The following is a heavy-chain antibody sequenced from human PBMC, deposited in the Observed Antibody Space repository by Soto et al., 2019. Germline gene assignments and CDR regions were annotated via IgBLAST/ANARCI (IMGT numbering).Heavy chain of an antibody. V-gene: IGHV3-66*01. J-gene: IGHJ6*03. Sequence: EVQLVESGGGLVQPGGSLRLSCAASGFTVSSNYMSWVRQAPGKGLEWVSVIYSGGSTYYADSVKGRFTISRDNSKNTLYLQMNSLRAEDTAVYYCAREYCSGGSCYSGDYYYYMDVWGKGTTVTVSS. D-gene: IGHD2-15*01. CDR3: AREYCSGGSCYSGDYYYYMDV. CDR2: IYSGGST. CDR1: GFTVSSNY.